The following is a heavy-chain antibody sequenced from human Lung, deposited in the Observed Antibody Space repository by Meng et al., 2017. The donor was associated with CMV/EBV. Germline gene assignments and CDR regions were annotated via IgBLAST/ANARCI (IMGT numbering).Heavy chain of an antibody. J-gene: IGHJ6*02. CDR2: IHHSGRT. CDR3: AREYCSATSCYLVASGGMDV. Sequence: SXTXSLXCAVSGGXISSSSWWRWVRQPPGKGLEWIGEIHHSGRTKYNPSLKSGVIISVDKSKNQFTLSLSSVTAADTAVYFCAREYCSATSCYLVASGGMDVWXQGTTVTVSS. D-gene: IGHD2-2*01. CDR1: GGXISSSSW. V-gene: IGHV4-4*02.